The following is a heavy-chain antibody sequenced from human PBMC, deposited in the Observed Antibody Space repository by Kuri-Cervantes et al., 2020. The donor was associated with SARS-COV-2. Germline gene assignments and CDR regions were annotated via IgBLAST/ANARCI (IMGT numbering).Heavy chain of an antibody. V-gene: IGHV1-18*01. J-gene: IGHJ4*02. CDR3: ARGGRYGDWGHFGY. D-gene: IGHD4-17*01. Sequence: ASVKVSCKASGYTFTDYGITWVRQAPGQGPEWMGWISTDNGHTVYAPRLQGRLTMTTDTSTRTAYMELRTLRSDDTAMYYCARGGRYGDWGHFGYWGQGSLVTVYS. CDR1: GYTFTDYG. CDR2: ISTDNGHT.